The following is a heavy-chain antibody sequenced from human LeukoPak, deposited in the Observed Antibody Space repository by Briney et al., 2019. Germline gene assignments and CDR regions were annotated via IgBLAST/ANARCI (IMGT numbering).Heavy chain of an antibody. J-gene: IGHJ1*01. CDR3: ARAPSETGGYYPEYFRH. V-gene: IGHV3-74*01. CDR1: GFTFSSYW. D-gene: IGHD3-22*01. Sequence: GGSLRLSCAASGFTFSSYWMHWVRQAPGKGLVWVSRIKSDGKTNYADSVKGRFTISRDNAKNTVSLQMNSLRAEDTGVYYCARAPSETGGYYPEYFRHWGQGTLVTVSS. CDR2: IKSDGKT.